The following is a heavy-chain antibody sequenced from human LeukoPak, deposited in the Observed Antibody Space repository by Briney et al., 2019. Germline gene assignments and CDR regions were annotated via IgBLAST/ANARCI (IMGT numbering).Heavy chain of an antibody. CDR1: GFIFSTSW. Sequence: GGSLRLSCTASGFIFSTSWMTWVRQAPGKGLEWVANINLDGSEKYYVDSVKGRFTISRDNAKNSLYLQMNSLRAEDTAVYYCARGRGPACSGGSCYTYYFDYWGQGTLVTVSS. CDR2: INLDGSEK. V-gene: IGHV3-7*01. J-gene: IGHJ4*02. CDR3: ARGRGPACSGGSCYTYYFDY. D-gene: IGHD2-15*01.